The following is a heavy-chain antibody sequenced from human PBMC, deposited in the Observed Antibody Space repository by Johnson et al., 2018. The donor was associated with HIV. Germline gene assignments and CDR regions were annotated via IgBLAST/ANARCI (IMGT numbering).Heavy chain of an antibody. CDR2: IYRGGST. Sequence: VQLVESGGGLIQPGGSLRLSCAASGFTVSSNYMSWVRQAPGKGLEWVSVIYRGGSTYYADSVKGRFTISRDNSKNTLYLQMNSLRAEDTAVYYCARDADTAMVTGGSFDIWGQGTMVTVSS. CDR1: GFTVSSNY. V-gene: IGHV3-66*03. J-gene: IGHJ3*02. D-gene: IGHD5-18*01. CDR3: ARDADTAMVTGGSFDI.